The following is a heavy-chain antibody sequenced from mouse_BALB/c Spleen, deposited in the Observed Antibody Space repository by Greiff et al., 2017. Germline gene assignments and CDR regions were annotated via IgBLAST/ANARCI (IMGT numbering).Heavy chain of an antibody. Sequence: QVQLKESGPGLVAPSQSLSITCTVSGFSLTGYGVNWVRQPPGNGLEWLGMIWGDGSTDYNSALKSRLSISKDNSKSQVFLKMNSLQTDDTARYYCARSPYYYGSSYAMDYWGQGTSVTVSS. V-gene: IGHV2-6-7*01. CDR3: ARSPYYYGSSYAMDY. D-gene: IGHD1-1*01. CDR2: IWGDGST. CDR1: GFSLTGYG. J-gene: IGHJ4*01.